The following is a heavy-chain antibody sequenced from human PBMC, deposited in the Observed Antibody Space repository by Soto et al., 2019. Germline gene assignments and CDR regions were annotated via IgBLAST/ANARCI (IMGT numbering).Heavy chain of an antibody. CDR3: ARDGLMAAAGNNYYYYGMDV. V-gene: IGHV1-69*01. CDR2: IIPIFGTA. D-gene: IGHD6-13*01. Sequence: QVQLVQSGAEVKKPGFSVKVSCKASGGTFSSYAISWVRQAPGQGLEWMGGIIPIFGTANYAQKFQGRVTITADESTSTAYMELSSLRSEDTAVYYCARDGLMAAAGNNYYYYGMDVWGQGTTVTVSS. CDR1: GGTFSSYA. J-gene: IGHJ6*02.